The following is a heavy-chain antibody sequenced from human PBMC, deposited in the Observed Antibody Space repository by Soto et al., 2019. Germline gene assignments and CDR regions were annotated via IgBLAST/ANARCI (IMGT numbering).Heavy chain of an antibody. J-gene: IGHJ4*02. D-gene: IGHD1-1*01. CDR3: ARAGFERLYFDQ. CDR1: GFTVTNSY. CDR2: VYNSGRT. V-gene: IGHV3-53*01. Sequence: EVQLVESGGDLIQPGGSLRLSCAASGFTVTNSYMAWVRQAPGKGLEWVSVVYNSGRTYHAASVKGRFTVSRDISTNMFLLQMNKLSAEDMATYYGARAGFERLYFDQWGRGTLVTVSS.